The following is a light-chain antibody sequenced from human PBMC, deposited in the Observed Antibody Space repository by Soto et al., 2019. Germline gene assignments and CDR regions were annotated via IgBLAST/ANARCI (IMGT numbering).Light chain of an antibody. CDR2: DAS. CDR3: QQRSNWPPIT. CDR1: QSVSSY. Sequence: EIVLTQSPATLSLSPGERATLSCRASQSVSSYLAWYQQKPGQAPRLLIYDASNRATGIPARLSGSGSGTDFTLTISSLEPEDFAVYYCQQRSNWPPITFGHGTRLEIK. V-gene: IGKV3-11*01. J-gene: IGKJ5*01.